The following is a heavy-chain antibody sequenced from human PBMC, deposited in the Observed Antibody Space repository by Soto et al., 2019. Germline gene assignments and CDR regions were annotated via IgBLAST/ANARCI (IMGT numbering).Heavy chain of an antibody. V-gene: IGHV4-4*07. CDR2: IYTSGST. CDR3: ARDSGYCSGGSCSYAFDI. D-gene: IGHD2-15*01. Sequence: QVQLQESGPGLVKPSETLSLTCTVSGGSISSYYWSWIRQPAGKGLEWIGRIYTSGSTNYNPSLTNRVTMSVDTSKNQFSLKLSSVTAADTAVYYCARDSGYCSGGSCSYAFDIWGQGTMVTVSS. CDR1: GGSISSYY. J-gene: IGHJ3*02.